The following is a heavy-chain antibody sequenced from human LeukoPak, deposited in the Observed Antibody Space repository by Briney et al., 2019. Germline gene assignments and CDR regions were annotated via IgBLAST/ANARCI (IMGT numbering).Heavy chain of an antibody. CDR3: ARYSGSFLYFDY. V-gene: IGHV3-23*01. CDR2: ISGSGGST. J-gene: IGHJ4*02. Sequence: PGGSLRLSCAASGFTFSSYAMSWVRQAPGKGLEWVSAISGSGGSTYYADSVKGRFTISRDNSKNTLYLQMNSLRAEDTAVYYCARYSGSFLYFDYWGQGTLVTVSS. CDR1: GFTFSSYA. D-gene: IGHD1-26*01.